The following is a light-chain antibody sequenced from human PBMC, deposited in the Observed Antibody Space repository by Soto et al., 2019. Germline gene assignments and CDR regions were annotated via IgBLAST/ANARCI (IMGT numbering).Light chain of an antibody. Sequence: EVVMTQSPATLSVSPGERAALSCRASQYISKYLAWYQQRPGQAPRLLIYGASTRATGIPARFSGSGSGTEFTLTISSLQSEDFAVYYCQQYNNWPQLTFGGGTKVDIK. CDR2: GAS. CDR1: QYISKY. CDR3: QQYNNWPQLT. V-gene: IGKV3-15*01. J-gene: IGKJ4*01.